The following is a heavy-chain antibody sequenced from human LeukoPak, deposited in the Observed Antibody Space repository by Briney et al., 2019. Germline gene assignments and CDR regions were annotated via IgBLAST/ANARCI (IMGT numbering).Heavy chain of an antibody. CDR3: ARYNWNIPFYFDY. CDR1: GASISSDY. Sequence: SETLSLTCNVSGASISSDYWSWIRQSPGKGLEWIAYIHDSGSTNYNPSLKSRVTMSVDTSKTQFSLRLTSVTPADTAVYYCARYNWNIPFYFDYWGLGTLVTVTS. CDR2: IHDSGST. V-gene: IGHV4-59*01. J-gene: IGHJ4*02. D-gene: IGHD1/OR15-1a*01.